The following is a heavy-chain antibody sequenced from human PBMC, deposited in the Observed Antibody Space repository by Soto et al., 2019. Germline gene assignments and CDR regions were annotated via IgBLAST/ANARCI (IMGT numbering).Heavy chain of an antibody. V-gene: IGHV3-23*01. J-gene: IGHJ4*02. CDR3: AKDLVASGNYYSPFDC. CDR2: ISGSGAST. Sequence: RVLQNPRKGLEWVSVISGSGASTYYADSVKGRFTISRDNSKNTLYLQMNSLRAEDAAIYYCAKDLVASGNYYSPFDCWGQGTLVTASS. D-gene: IGHD3-10*01.